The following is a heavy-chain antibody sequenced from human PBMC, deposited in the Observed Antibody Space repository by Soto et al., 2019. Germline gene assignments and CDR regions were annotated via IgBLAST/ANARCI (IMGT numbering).Heavy chain of an antibody. Sequence: PSETLSLTCTVSGGSISSSSYYWSWIRQPPGKGLEWIGYIYYSVSTNYNPSLKSRVTISVDTSKNQFSLKLSSVTAADTAVYYCARHSPPMYDILTGTTLDPYYGMDVWGQGTTVTVSS. D-gene: IGHD3-9*01. CDR1: GGSISSSSYY. CDR2: IYYSVST. CDR3: ARHSPPMYDILTGTTLDPYYGMDV. J-gene: IGHJ6*02. V-gene: IGHV4-61*05.